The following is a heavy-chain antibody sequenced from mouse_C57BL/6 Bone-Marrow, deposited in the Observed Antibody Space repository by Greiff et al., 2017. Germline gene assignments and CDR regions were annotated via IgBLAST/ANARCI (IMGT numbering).Heavy chain of an antibody. V-gene: IGHV1-18*01. J-gene: IGHJ2*01. Sequence: VQLKESGPELVKPGASVKIPCTASGYTFTDYNMDWVKQSPGKSLEWIGDINPNNGGTISNQKFKGKATLTVDKSSSTAYMELRSLTSEDTAVYDCAREDGYYLDYGGQGTTLTVSA. D-gene: IGHD2-3*01. CDR1: GYTFTDYN. CDR2: INPNNGGT. CDR3: AREDGYYLDY.